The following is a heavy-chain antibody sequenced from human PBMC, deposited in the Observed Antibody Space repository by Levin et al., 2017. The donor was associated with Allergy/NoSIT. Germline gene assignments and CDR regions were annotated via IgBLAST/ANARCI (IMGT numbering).Heavy chain of an antibody. D-gene: IGHD2-2*01. CDR1: GGSISSYY. Sequence: SETLSLTCTVSGGSISSYYWSWIRQPPGKGLEWIGYIYYSGSTNYNPSLKSRVTISVDTSKNQFSLKLSSVTAADTAVYYCARGVVPAAWASYYYYMDVWGKGTTVTVSS. CDR2: IYYSGST. V-gene: IGHV4-59*01. CDR3: ARGVVPAAWASYYYYMDV. J-gene: IGHJ6*03.